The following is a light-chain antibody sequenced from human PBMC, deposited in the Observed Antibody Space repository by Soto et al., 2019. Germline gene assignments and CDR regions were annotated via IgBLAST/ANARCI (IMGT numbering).Light chain of an antibody. CDR1: QSISSW. Sequence: DIQMTQSPSTLSGSVGDRFTITCRASQSISSWLAWYQQKPGKAPKLLIYKASSLESGVPSRFSGSGSGTEFTLTISSLQPDDFATYYCQQYNSYWTFGQGTKVDI. CDR3: QQYNSYWT. V-gene: IGKV1-5*03. J-gene: IGKJ1*01. CDR2: KAS.